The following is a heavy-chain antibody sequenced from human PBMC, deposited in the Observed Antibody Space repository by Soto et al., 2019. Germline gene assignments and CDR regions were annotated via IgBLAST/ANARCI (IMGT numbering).Heavy chain of an antibody. CDR2: IYYSGST. J-gene: IGHJ4*01. CDR3: VRDVYYDSSGYYFDY. V-gene: IGHV4-31*03. Sequence: QVQLQESGPGLVKPSQTLSLTCTVSGGSISSGGYYWSWIRQHPGKGLEWIGYIYYSGSTYYNPSLKSRVNISVDTSKNQFSLKLSSVTAADTAVYYCVRDVYYDSSGYYFDYWGHGTLVTVSS. CDR1: GGSISSGGYY. D-gene: IGHD3-22*01.